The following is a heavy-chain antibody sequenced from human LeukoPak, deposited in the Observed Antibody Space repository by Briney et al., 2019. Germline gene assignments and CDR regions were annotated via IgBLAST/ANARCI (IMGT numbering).Heavy chain of an antibody. CDR2: FDPEDGET. CDR3: ATDLIAARPIGWFDP. D-gene: IGHD6-6*01. Sequence: GASVKVSCKVSGYTLTELSMHWVRQAPGKGLEWTGGFDPEDGETIYAQKFQGRVTMTEDTSTDTAYMELSNLRSEDTAVYYCATDLIAARPIGWFDPWGQGTLVTVSS. V-gene: IGHV1-24*01. J-gene: IGHJ5*02. CDR1: GYTLTELS.